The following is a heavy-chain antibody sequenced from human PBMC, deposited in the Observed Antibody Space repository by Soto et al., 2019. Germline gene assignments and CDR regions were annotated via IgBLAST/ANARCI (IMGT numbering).Heavy chain of an antibody. D-gene: IGHD2-2*02. CDR3: ARELEVPAAIRRCTYGMDV. CDR1: GYTFTGYY. Sequence: ASVKVSCKASGYTFTGYYMHWVRQAPGQGLEWMGWINPNSGGTNYAQKFQGWVTMTRDTSISTAYMELSRLRSDDTAVYYCARELEVPAAIRRCTYGMDVWGQGTTVTVSS. J-gene: IGHJ6*02. CDR2: INPNSGGT. V-gene: IGHV1-2*04.